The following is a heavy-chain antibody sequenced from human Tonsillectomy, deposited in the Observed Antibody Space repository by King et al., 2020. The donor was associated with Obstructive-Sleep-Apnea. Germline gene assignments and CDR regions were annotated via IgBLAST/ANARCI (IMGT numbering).Heavy chain of an antibody. V-gene: IGHV4-59*01. CDR2: ISYRGRT. D-gene: IGHD3-22*01. Sequence: PLPASGPGLVPPSEPLSLPCPVSGGSLSSYYWSWLRPPPGPGLAWIGYISYRGRTNSTPSLKSRVTLSVDTSKNQFSLKLSSVTAADTAVYSCARDYYDSSGYFDYWGQGTLVTVSS. J-gene: IGHJ4*02. CDR1: GGSLSSYY. CDR3: ARDYYDSSGYFDY.